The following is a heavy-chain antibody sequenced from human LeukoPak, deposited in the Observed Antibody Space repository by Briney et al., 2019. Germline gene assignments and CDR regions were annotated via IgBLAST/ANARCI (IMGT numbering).Heavy chain of an antibody. CDR1: GYSFTSYW. CDR3: ARPARRGVLRYFDWLIPPVY. CDR2: IYPGDSDT. Sequence: GESLKISCKGSGYSFTSYWIGWVRQMPEKGLEWMGIIYPGDSDTRYSPSFQGQVTISADKSISTAYLQWSSLKASDTAMYYCARPARRGVLRYFDWLIPPVYWGQGTLVTVSS. V-gene: IGHV5-51*01. D-gene: IGHD3-9*01. J-gene: IGHJ4*02.